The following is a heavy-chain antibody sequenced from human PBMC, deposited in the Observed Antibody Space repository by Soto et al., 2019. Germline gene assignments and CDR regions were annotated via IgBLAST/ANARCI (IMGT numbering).Heavy chain of an antibody. CDR3: ARDDEGGSYCDLGY. CDR2: ILHDGNKK. CDR1: GLTFSNYI. V-gene: IGHV3-30-3*01. J-gene: IGHJ4*02. D-gene: IGHD3-10*01. Sequence: QVQLVESGGGVVQPGRSLRLSCAASGLTFSNYIMHWVRQAPGKGLEWVAIILHDGNKKYYADSVKGRFTISRDNSKNTLYLQMNSLRTEDTAIYYCARDDEGGSYCDLGYWGQGTLVTVSS.